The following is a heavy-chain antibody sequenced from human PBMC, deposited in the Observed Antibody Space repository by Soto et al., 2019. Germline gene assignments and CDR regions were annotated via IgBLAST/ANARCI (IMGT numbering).Heavy chain of an antibody. J-gene: IGHJ3*02. Sequence: QVQLQESGPGLVKPSETLSLTCTVSGGSISSYYWSWIRQPPGKGLEWIGYIYYSGSTNYNHSLKSRVTISVDTSKNQFALKLSSVTAADTAVYDCARVYYYGSGKDAFDIWGQGTMVTVSS. CDR3: ARVYYYGSGKDAFDI. CDR2: IYYSGST. V-gene: IGHV4-59*01. D-gene: IGHD3-10*01. CDR1: GGSISSYY.